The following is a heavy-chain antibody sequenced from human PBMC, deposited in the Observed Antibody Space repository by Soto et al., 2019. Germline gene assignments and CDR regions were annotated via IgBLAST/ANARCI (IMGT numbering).Heavy chain of an antibody. CDR3: ARGADPAGYYYYYYMDV. J-gene: IGHJ6*03. Sequence: GESLKISCKGSGYSFTSYWIGWVRQMPGKGLEWMGIIYPGDSDTRYSPSFQGQVTISADKSISTAYLQWSSLKASDTAMYYCARGADPAGYYYYYYMDVWGKGTTVTVSS. V-gene: IGHV5-51*01. D-gene: IGHD1-26*01. CDR1: GYSFTSYW. CDR2: IYPGDSDT.